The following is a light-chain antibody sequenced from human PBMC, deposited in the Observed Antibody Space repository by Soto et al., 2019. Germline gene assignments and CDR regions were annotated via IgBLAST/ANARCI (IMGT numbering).Light chain of an antibody. CDR3: SSYGSGNARL. V-gene: IGLV2-14*01. CDR1: SSDVGGYKY. CDR2: EVS. Sequence: QSVRTQPASVSGSPGQSITISCTGASSDVGGYKYVSWYQQHPGKAPKLIIYEVSNRPSGVSNRFSGSKSGNTASLTISGLQAEDEADYYCSSYGSGNARLFGTGTKVTVL. J-gene: IGLJ1*01.